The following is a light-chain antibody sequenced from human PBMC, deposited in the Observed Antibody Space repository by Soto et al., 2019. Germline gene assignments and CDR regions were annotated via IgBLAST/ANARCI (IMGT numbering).Light chain of an antibody. CDR3: QQYGSSRWT. V-gene: IGKV3-20*01. CDR1: QSVSSNY. CDR2: AAS. Sequence: EIVLAQSPGTLSLSPGERATLSCRASQSVSSNYLAWYQQKPGQAPRLLIYAASSRATGIPDRFSGSESGTDFTLTISRLEPEDFAVYYCQQYGSSRWTFGQGAKVEV. J-gene: IGKJ1*01.